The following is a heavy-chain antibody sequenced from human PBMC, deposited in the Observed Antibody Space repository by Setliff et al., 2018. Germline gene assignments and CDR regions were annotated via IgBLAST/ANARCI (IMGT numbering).Heavy chain of an antibody. CDR2: VYYTGDT. CDR1: GGSISSYY. J-gene: IGHJ4*02. D-gene: IGHD3-10*01. V-gene: IGHV4-59*03. Sequence: PSETLSLTCTVSGGSISSYYWSWIRQPPGKELEWMAYVYYTGDTYYNPSLKSRIYISIDTSKNQFSLNLISVTAADTAVYYCAGSQGSGGYYSNSPYYFHYWGQGTLVTVSS. CDR3: AGSQGSGGYYSNSPYYFHY.